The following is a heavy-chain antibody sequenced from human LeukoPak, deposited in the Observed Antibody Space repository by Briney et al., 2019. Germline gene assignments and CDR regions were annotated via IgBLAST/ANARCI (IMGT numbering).Heavy chain of an antibody. Sequence: SETLSLTCTVSDDSISSSDYYWDWIRQPPGKGLEWIAYISDIGSINYNPSLKSRVTISLDTSKNQFSLKLSSVTAADTAVYYCAGHHPRNTVDFWGQGTLVTVSS. CDR2: ISDIGSI. CDR3: AGHHPRNTVDF. J-gene: IGHJ4*02. D-gene: IGHD2-8*02. V-gene: IGHV4-61*05. CDR1: DDSISSSDYY.